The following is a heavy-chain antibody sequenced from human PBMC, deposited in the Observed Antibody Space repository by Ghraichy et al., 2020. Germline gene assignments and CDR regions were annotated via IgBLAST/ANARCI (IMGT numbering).Heavy chain of an antibody. D-gene: IGHD4-23*01. CDR2: IRIKANFYAT. CDR3: TRLALNSGDSY. CDR1: GFSFSASA. V-gene: IGHV3-73*01. J-gene: IGHJ4*02. Sequence: GRSLRLSCAASGFSFSASAMHWVRQASGKGLEWVGRIRIKANFYATEYAASVKGRFTISRDDSKNTAYLQMNSLKTEDTAVYYCTRLALNSGDSYWGQGTLVTVSS.